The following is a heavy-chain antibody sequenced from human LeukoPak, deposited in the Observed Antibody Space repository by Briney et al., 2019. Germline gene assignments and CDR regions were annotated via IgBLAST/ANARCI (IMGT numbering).Heavy chain of an antibody. CDR2: ISGSGGST. D-gene: IGHD3-9*01. CDR3: AKVMSNYDILTGYAIGDAEYFQH. J-gene: IGHJ1*01. Sequence: GGSLRLSCAASGFTFSSYAMSWVRQAPGKGLEWVSAISGSGGSTYYADSVKGRFTISRDNSKNTLYLQMNSLSAEDTAVYYCAKVMSNYDILTGYAIGDAEYFQHWGQGTLVTVSS. V-gene: IGHV3-23*01. CDR1: GFTFSSYA.